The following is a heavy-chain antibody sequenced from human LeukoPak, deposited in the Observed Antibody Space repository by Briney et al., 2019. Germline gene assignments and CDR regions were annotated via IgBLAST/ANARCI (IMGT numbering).Heavy chain of an antibody. CDR1: GGSISSSSYY. V-gene: IGHV4-39*01. Sequence: SETLSLTCTVSGGSISSSSYYWGWIRQPPGKGLEWIGSIYYSGSTYYNPSLKSRVTISVDTSKNQFSLKLSSVTAADTAVYYCARLYYDFWSGYYNMGSGRAHFDYWGQGTLVTVSS. CDR3: ARLYYDFWSGYYNMGSGRAHFDY. D-gene: IGHD3-3*01. J-gene: IGHJ4*02. CDR2: IYYSGST.